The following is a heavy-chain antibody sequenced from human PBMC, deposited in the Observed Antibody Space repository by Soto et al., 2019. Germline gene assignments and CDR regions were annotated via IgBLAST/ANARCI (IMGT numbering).Heavy chain of an antibody. J-gene: IGHJ4*02. CDR1: GFSFDDYA. CDR3: AKDAVRGVIVGYHLDD. D-gene: IGHD3-10*01. Sequence: EVQLVESGGGLVQPGRSLRLSCAASGFSFDDYAIHWVRQTPGKCLEWVSSISGKSDSIAYAASVKGRFTISRDNAKNSLYLHMDSLRTEDTAVYYCAKDAVRGVIVGYHLDDWGQGTMDTVSS. V-gene: IGHV3-9*01. CDR2: ISGKSDSI.